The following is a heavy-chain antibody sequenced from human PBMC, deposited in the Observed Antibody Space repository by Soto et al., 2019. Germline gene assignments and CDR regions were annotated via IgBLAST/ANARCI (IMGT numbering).Heavy chain of an antibody. CDR2: MDYSGRA. V-gene: IGHV4-39*01. CDR3: ATSYGNAWYSY. CDR1: GGSMGSSSYY. J-gene: IGHJ4*02. D-gene: IGHD6-13*01. Sequence: SETLSLTCSVFGGSMGSSSYYWAWIRQPLGKGLEWIGGMDYSGRAYYNSSLKSRVIISVDTSKNKFTLKLTSVTAADTAVYYCATSYGNAWYSYWGKGTQVPVSS.